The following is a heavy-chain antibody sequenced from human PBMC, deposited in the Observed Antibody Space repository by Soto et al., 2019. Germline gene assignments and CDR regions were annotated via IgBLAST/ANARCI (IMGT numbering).Heavy chain of an antibody. CDR3: ARDNYCTLDY. D-gene: IGHD2-8*01. V-gene: IGHV1-2*02. CDR1: GYTFTDLY. Sequence: ASVKVSCKPSGYTFTDLYIHWVRQAPGQGLEWMGWVDPNSGGTKQTQKFQGRLTMTRDTSTGAVYMELYSLRSDDTSVYYCARDNYCTLDYCGHGTLFTVSS. CDR2: VDPNSGGT. J-gene: IGHJ4*03.